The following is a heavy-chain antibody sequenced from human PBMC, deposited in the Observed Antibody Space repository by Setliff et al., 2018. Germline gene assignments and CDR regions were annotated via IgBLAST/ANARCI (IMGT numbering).Heavy chain of an antibody. J-gene: IGHJ4*02. D-gene: IGHD5-12*01. CDR3: ARGGTFRYFDF. V-gene: IGHV4-59*01. Sequence: SLTCTVSDGSLSTYYWSWIRQPPGKGLEFIGYVYYSGTANYSPSLRSRLTISVDTSKNQFSPKLRSVTAADTAVYYCARGGTFRYFDFWGQGAPVTVSS. CDR2: VYYSGTA. CDR1: DGSLSTYY.